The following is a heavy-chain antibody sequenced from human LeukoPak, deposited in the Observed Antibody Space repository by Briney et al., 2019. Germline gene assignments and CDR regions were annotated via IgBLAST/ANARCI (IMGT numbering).Heavy chain of an antibody. Sequence: GGSLRLSCAASGFTFSDYYMSWIRQAPGKGLEWVSYISSSGSTIYYADSVKGRFTISRDNAKNSLYLQMNSLRAEDTAVYYCARGPIVGATTRYFDYWGQGTLVTVSS. D-gene: IGHD1-26*01. CDR3: ARGPIVGATTRYFDY. CDR1: GFTFSDYY. CDR2: ISSSGSTI. J-gene: IGHJ4*02. V-gene: IGHV3-11*01.